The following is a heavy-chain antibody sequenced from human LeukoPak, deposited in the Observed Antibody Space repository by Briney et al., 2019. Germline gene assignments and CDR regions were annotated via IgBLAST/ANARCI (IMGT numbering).Heavy chain of an antibody. CDR1: GFTLSSYS. J-gene: IGHJ1*01. V-gene: IGHV3-64*01. Sequence: GGSLRLSCAASGFTLSSYSMHWVRQAPGKGLEFVSAISRNGRNTYYANSVKGRFTISRDISKNTLYLQMGSLRPEDMAVCYCARVDSGSACASWGQGILVTVSS. CDR3: ARVDSGSACAS. CDR2: ISRNGRNT. D-gene: IGHD6-19*01.